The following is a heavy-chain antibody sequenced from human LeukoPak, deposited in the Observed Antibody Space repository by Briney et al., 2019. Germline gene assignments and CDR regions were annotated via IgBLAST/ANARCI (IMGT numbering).Heavy chain of an antibody. Sequence: GGFLRLSCAASGFTFSSYSMNWVRQAPGKGLEWVSSISSSSSYIYYADSVKGRFTISRDNAKNSLYLQMNSLRAEDTAVYYCARDLYSGFRNWFDPWGQGTLVTVSS. CDR1: GFTFSSYS. J-gene: IGHJ5*02. D-gene: IGHD5-12*01. CDR3: ARDLYSGFRNWFDP. V-gene: IGHV3-21*01. CDR2: ISSSSSYI.